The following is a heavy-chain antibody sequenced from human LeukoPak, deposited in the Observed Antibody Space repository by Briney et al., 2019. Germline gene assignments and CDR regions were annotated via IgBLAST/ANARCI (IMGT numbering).Heavy chain of an antibody. J-gene: IGHJ4*02. V-gene: IGHV1-2*02. CDR2: INPNSGGT. CDR3: ARTHYSSGWYYPHFDY. D-gene: IGHD6-19*01. CDR1: GYTFTGYY. Sequence: ASVKVSCKASGYTFTGYYMHWVRQAPGQGLEWMGWINPNSGGTNYAQKFQGRVTMTRDTSISTAYMELSRLRSDDTAVYYCARTHYSSGWYYPHFDYWGQGTLVTVSS.